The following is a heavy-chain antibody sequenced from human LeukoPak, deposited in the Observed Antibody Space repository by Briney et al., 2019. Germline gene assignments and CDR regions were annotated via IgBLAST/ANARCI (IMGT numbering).Heavy chain of an antibody. Sequence: PGGSLRLSCAASGFTFSSYGMHWVRQAPGKGLEWVSLISWDGGSTYYADSVKGRFTISRDNSKNSLYLQMNSLRAEDTALYYCAKSSLRYYDFWSGDYYFDYWGQGTLVTVSS. CDR1: GFTFSSYG. CDR2: ISWDGGST. V-gene: IGHV3-43D*04. J-gene: IGHJ4*02. CDR3: AKSSLRYYDFWSGDYYFDY. D-gene: IGHD3-3*01.